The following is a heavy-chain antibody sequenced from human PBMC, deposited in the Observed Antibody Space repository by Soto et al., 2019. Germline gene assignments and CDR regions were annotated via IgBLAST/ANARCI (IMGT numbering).Heavy chain of an antibody. CDR1: GYIFTDYY. CDR2: INPNSGGT. Sequence: ASVKVSCKASGYIFTDYYMHWVRQAPGQELGWMGRINPNSGGTNYAQKLQGRVTMTRDTSTSTAYMELRSLRSDDTAVYYCARDSDVYCSGGSCYGPWSDYWGQGTLVTVSS. CDR3: ARDSDVYCSGGSCYGPWSDY. D-gene: IGHD2-15*01. J-gene: IGHJ4*02. V-gene: IGHV1-2*06.